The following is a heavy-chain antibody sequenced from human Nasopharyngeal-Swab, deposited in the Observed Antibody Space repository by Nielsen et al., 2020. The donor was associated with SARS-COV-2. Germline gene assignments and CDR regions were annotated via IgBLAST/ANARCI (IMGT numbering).Heavy chain of an antibody. V-gene: IGHV3-30*03. J-gene: IGHJ4*02. D-gene: IGHD6-6*01. CDR2: ISYDGNNK. Sequence: GESLKISCAASGFTFSNHGMHWVRQAPGKGLEWVAVISYDGNNKFYADSAKGRFTISRDNFKNSLYLQMNSLRAEDTAVYYCASGGLEYSSSQGIDYWGQGTLVTVSS. CDR1: GFTFSNHG. CDR3: ASGGLEYSSSQGIDY.